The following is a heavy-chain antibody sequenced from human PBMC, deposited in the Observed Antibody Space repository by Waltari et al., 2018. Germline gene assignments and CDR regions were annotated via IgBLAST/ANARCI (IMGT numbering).Heavy chain of an antibody. D-gene: IGHD6-19*01. Sequence: EVQLVESGGGLIQPGGSLRLSCAVSGFPVRNYMSWVRQAPGKGLEWVSVIYTGGSTDYADSVKGRFTISRDNSKNTLYLQMNSLRAEDTAVYYCATSMAVAGKGRGWFDSWGQGTLVTVSS. V-gene: IGHV3-53*01. CDR2: IYTGGST. CDR3: ATSMAVAGKGRGWFDS. CDR1: GFPVRNY. J-gene: IGHJ5*01.